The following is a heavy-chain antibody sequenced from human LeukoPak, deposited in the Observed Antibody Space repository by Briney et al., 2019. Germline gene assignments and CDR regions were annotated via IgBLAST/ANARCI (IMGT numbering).Heavy chain of an antibody. CDR3: AREKLDECCMDV. V-gene: IGHV4-59*01. CDR1: GGSFSSYY. J-gene: IGHJ6*02. D-gene: IGHD2-8*01. Sequence: SETLSLTCTVSGGSFSSYYWSWVRQPPGKGLEWIGYIYYSGSTNYNPSPKSRVTISVDTSKNQFSLKLSSVTAADTAVYYCAREKLDECCMDVWGQGTTVTVSS. CDR2: IYYSGST.